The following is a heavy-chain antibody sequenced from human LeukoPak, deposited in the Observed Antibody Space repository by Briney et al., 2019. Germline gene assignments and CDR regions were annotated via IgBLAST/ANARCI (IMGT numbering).Heavy chain of an antibody. CDR3: ARLGRGD. V-gene: IGHV4-39*01. Sequence: SETLSLTCTVSGGSISSSSYYWGWIRQPPGKGLEWIGSIYYSGSTYYNPSLKSRVTISVDTSKNQFSLKLSSVTAADTAVYYCARLGRGDWGQGTLVTVSS. CDR2: IYYSGST. D-gene: IGHD3-10*01. J-gene: IGHJ4*02. CDR1: GGSISSSSYY.